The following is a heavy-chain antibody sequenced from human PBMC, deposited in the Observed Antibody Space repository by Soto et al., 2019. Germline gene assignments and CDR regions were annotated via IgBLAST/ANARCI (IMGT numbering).Heavy chain of an antibody. CDR1: GFTFSTYD. D-gene: IGHD2-15*01. CDR2: IGSADDP. Sequence: EVQLVESGGGVVQPGESLRLSCAASGFTFSTYDMHWVRQATGKGLEWVSAIGSADDPYYTGSVKGRFTISRENAKNSLYLQMNSLRVGDTAVYFCARAYSGRLPRRADYYYAMDVWGLGTTVTVSS. V-gene: IGHV3-13*05. J-gene: IGHJ6*02. CDR3: ARAYSGRLPRRADYYYAMDV.